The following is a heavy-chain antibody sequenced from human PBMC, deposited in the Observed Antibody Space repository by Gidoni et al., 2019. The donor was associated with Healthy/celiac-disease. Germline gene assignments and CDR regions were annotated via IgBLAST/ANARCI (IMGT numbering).Heavy chain of an antibody. J-gene: IGHJ4*02. V-gene: IGHV3-74*01. CDR3: AKVWDSSGLYYFDY. D-gene: IGHD3-22*01. Sequence: SVKGRFTISRDNAKNTLYLQMNSLRAEDTAVYYCAKVWDSSGLYYFDYWGQGTLVTVSS.